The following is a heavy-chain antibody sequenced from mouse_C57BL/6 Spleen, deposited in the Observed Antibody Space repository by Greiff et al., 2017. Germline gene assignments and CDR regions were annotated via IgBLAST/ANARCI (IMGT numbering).Heavy chain of an antibody. D-gene: IGHD1-1*01. CDR1: GFSLTSYG. J-gene: IGHJ3*01. Sequence: VQGVESGPGLVQPSQSLSITCTVSGFSLTSYGVHWVRQSPGKGLEWLGVIWSGGSTDYNAAFISRLSISKDNSKSQVFFKMNSLQADDTAIYYCAREGDGSSFAWFAYWGQGTLVTVSA. CDR3: AREGDGSSFAWFAY. V-gene: IGHV2-2*01. CDR2: IWSGGST.